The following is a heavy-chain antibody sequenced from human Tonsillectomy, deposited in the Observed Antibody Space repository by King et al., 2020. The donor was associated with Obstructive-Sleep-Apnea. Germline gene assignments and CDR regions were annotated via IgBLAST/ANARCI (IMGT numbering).Heavy chain of an antibody. CDR3: AKDLDEGWDYSSSGMDV. CDR1: GFTFSSYA. V-gene: IGHV3-23*04. D-gene: IGHD1-26*01. CDR2: ISGSGGST. Sequence: VQLVESGGGLVQPGGSLRLSCAASGFTFSSYAMSWVRQAPGKGLEWVSAISGSGGSTYYADSVKGRFTISRDNSKNTLYLQMNSLRAEDTAVYYCAKDLDEGWDYSSSGMDVWGQGTTVTVSS. J-gene: IGHJ6*02.